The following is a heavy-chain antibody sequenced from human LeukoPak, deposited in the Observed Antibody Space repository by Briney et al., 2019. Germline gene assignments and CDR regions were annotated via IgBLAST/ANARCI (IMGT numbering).Heavy chain of an antibody. CDR1: GFTFSSYA. V-gene: IGHV3-23*01. Sequence: GGSLRLSCAASGFTFSSYAMSWVRQAPGKGLEWVSAISGSGGSTYYADSVKGRFTISRDNSKNTLYLQMNSLRAEDTAVYYCAHTYYYDSSGYYYLTFDYWGQGTPVTVSS. J-gene: IGHJ4*02. CDR3: AHTYYYDSSGYYYLTFDY. CDR2: ISGSGGST. D-gene: IGHD3-22*01.